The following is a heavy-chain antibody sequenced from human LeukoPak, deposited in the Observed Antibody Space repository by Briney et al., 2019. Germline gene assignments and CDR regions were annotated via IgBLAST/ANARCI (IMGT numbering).Heavy chain of an antibody. Sequence: PSETLSLTCTVSDGSISSYYWSWIRQPPGKGLEWIGYIYYSGSTNYNPSLKSRVTISVDTSKNQFSLKLSSVTAADTAVYYCARAPMREYPLDYWGQGTLVTVSS. CDR1: DGSISSYY. CDR3: ARAPMREYPLDY. V-gene: IGHV4-59*01. D-gene: IGHD2/OR15-2a*01. J-gene: IGHJ4*02. CDR2: IYYSGST.